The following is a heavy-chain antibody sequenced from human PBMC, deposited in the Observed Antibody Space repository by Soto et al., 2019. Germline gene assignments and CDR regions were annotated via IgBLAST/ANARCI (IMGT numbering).Heavy chain of an antibody. CDR2: ISGSGTT. Sequence: EVQLLESGGGLVQPGGSLRLSCAVSGFTFKNYAMTWVRQAPGKGLQWVSAISGSGTTYVADSVKGRFTISRDISKNTLYLQMNSLRADDTAVYYCAKDKAYSYAFGHDYWGQGTLVTVSS. CDR3: AKDKAYSYAFGHDY. V-gene: IGHV3-23*01. D-gene: IGHD5-18*01. CDR1: GFTFKNYA. J-gene: IGHJ4*02.